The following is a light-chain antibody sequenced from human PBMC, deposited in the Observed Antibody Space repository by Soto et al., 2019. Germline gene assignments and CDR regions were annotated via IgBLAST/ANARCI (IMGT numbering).Light chain of an antibody. V-gene: IGLV2-14*01. CDR3: CSYTTSSPYV. J-gene: IGLJ1*01. CDR1: RSDVGNYNY. CDR2: EVT. Sequence: QSVLTQPASVSGSPGQSITISCTGTRSDVGNYNYVSWYQQTPGKAPKLIIYEVTNRPSGVSERFSGSKSGNTASLTISGLQAEDEADYYCCSYTTSSPYVFGTGTTLTVL.